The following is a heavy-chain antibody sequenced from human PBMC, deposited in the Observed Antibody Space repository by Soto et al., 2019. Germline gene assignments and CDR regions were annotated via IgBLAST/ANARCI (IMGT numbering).Heavy chain of an antibody. CDR2: ISAYNGNT. Sequence: GASVKVSCKASGYTLTSYGISWVRQAPGQGLEWMGWISAYNGNTNYAQKLQGRVTMTTDTSTSTAYMELRSLRSDDTAVYYCARDGQWRAEPNYGMDVWGQGTTVTVSS. D-gene: IGHD6-19*01. CDR3: ARDGQWRAEPNYGMDV. J-gene: IGHJ6*02. V-gene: IGHV1-18*04. CDR1: GYTLTSYG.